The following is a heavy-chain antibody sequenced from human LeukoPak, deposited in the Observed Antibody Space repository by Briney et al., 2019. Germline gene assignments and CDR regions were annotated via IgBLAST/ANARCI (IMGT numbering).Heavy chain of an antibody. CDR1: GFTFSSYA. J-gene: IGHJ4*02. V-gene: IGHV3-23*01. CDR2: ISGSGGST. CDR3: AKPYYYGSGSYYKVVDY. D-gene: IGHD3-10*01. Sequence: RPGGSLRLSCAASGFTFSSYAMGWVRQAPGKGLEWVSAISGSGGSTYYADSVKGRFTISRDNSKNTLYLQMNSLRAEDTAVYYCAKPYYYGSGSYYKVVDYWGQGTLVTVSS.